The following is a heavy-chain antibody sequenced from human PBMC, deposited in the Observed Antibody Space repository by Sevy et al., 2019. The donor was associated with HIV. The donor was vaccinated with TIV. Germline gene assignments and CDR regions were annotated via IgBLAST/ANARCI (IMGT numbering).Heavy chain of an antibody. CDR3: TRWSGSQSIFDY. CDR1: GFIFGDYG. J-gene: IGHJ4*02. D-gene: IGHD1-26*01. Sequence: GGSLRLSCTASGFIFGDYGMSWVRQAPGKGLEWIFFFKSKIHGGTTENAASVKGRFTISRDDSKNIVYLQMSNLKTEDTAVYYCTRWSGSQSIFDYWGQGTLVTVSS. V-gene: IGHV3-49*04. CDR2: FKSKIHGGTT.